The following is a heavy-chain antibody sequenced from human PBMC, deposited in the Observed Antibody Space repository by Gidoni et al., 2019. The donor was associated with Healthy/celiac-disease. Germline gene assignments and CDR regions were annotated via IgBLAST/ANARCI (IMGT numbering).Heavy chain of an antibody. Sequence: QVQLQEPGPGLVKPPQTLSLTCPVSGVSITSGDYYWSCIRQPPGKGLEWIGYIYYSGSTYYNPSLKRRVTISVDTSKNQFSLKLSSVTAADTAVYYCARGRMTHDYYGMDVWGQGTTVTVSS. V-gene: IGHV4-30-4*01. D-gene: IGHD2-15*01. CDR1: GVSITSGDYY. CDR3: ARGRMTHDYYGMDV. J-gene: IGHJ6*02. CDR2: IYYSGST.